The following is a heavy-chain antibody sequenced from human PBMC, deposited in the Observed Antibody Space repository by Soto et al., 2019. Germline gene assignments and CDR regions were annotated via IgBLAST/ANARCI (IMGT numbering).Heavy chain of an antibody. CDR1: GFTFSSYA. Sequence: EVQLLESGGGLVQPGGSLRLSCAASGFTFSSYAMSWVRQAPGKGLEWVSAISGSGGSAYYADSVKGRFTISRDNSKNTHNLQMNSLRVEDTAVYYCAKITSDLYNWASPTDYWGQGTLVTVSS. D-gene: IGHD1-20*01. CDR3: AKITSDLYNWASPTDY. CDR2: ISGSGGSA. V-gene: IGHV3-23*01. J-gene: IGHJ4*02.